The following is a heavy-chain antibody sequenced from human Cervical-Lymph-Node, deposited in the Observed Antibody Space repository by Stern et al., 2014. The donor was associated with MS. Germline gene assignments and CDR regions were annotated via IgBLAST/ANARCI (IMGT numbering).Heavy chain of an antibody. CDR1: GGTFSSYA. D-gene: IGHD3-3*01. Sequence: QVQLVQSGAEVKKPGSSVKVSCKASGGTFSSYAISSVRQAPGQGLEWMGGIIPIFGIANYAQKFQGRVTITADKSTSTAYMELSSLRSEDTAVYYCARVLRFLEWLSPHYYYGMDVWGQGTTVTVSS. CDR3: ARVLRFLEWLSPHYYYGMDV. V-gene: IGHV1-69*17. J-gene: IGHJ6*02. CDR2: IIPIFGIA.